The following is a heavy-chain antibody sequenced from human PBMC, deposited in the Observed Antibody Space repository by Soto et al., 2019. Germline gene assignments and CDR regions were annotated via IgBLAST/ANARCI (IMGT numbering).Heavy chain of an antibody. CDR1: GYTFTGYY. J-gene: IGHJ5*02. V-gene: IGHV1-2*04. D-gene: IGHD4-17*01. CDR2: INPNSGGT. Sequence: GASVKVSCKASGYTFTGYYMHWVRQAPGQGLEWMGWINPNSGGTNYAQKFQGWVTMTRDTSISTAYMELSRLRSDDTAVYYCARLPWADYGGIFEPWGQGTLVTVSS. CDR3: ARLPWADYGGIFEP.